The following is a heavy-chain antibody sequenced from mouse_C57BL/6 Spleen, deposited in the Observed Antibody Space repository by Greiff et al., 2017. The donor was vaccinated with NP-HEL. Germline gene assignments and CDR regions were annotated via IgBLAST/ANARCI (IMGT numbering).Heavy chain of an antibody. J-gene: IGHJ4*01. CDR3: ARSYYSNYGGGGYAMDY. CDR2: IDPSDSYT. V-gene: IGHV1-59*01. Sequence: VQLQQPGAELVRPGTSVKLSCKASGYTFTSYWMHWVKQRPGQGLEWIGVIDPSDSYTNYNQKFKGKATLTVDTSSSTAYMQLSSLTSEDSAVYYCARSYYSNYGGGGYAMDYWGQGTSVTVSS. CDR1: GYTFTSYW. D-gene: IGHD2-5*01.